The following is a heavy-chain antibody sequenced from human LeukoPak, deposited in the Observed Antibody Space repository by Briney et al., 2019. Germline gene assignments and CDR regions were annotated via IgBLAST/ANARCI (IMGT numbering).Heavy chain of an antibody. CDR2: INHSGSA. CDR1: DGSFSGYY. CDR3: ARGGVGARLQH. D-gene: IGHD3-16*01. J-gene: IGHJ1*01. Sequence: PSETLSLTCAVYDGSFSGYYRSWIRQFPGKGLEVIGEINHSGSANYIPSLNSRVTISVDTSTNHFSLKLSSVTAADTAVYYCARGGVGARLQHWGQGTLITVSS. V-gene: IGHV4-34*01.